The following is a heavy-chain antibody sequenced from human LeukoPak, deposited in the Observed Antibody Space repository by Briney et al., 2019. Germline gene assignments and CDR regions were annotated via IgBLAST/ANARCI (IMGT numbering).Heavy chain of an antibody. V-gene: IGHV3-11*04. J-gene: IGHJ4*02. CDR3: ARGRVSSGWYPYYFDY. CDR2: ISSSGSTI. Sequence: GGSLRLSCAASGFTFSDYYMSWIRQAPGKGLEWVSYISSSGSTIYYADSVKGRFTISRDNAKNSLYLQMNSLRAEDTAVYYCARGRVSSGWYPYYFDYWGQGTLATVSS. D-gene: IGHD6-19*01. CDR1: GFTFSDYY.